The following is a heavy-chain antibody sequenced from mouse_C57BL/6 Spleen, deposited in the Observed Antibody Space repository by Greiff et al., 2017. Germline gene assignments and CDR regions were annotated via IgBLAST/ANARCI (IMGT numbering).Heavy chain of an antibody. CDR3: AVITTVVGDY. Sequence: VQLQQPGAELVKPGASVNLSCKASGYTFTSYWMHWVKQRPGQGLEWIGMIHPNSGSTNYNEKFKSKATLTVDKSSSTAYMQLSSLTSEDSAVYYCAVITTVVGDYWGQGTTLTVSS. D-gene: IGHD1-1*01. J-gene: IGHJ2*01. V-gene: IGHV1-64*01. CDR1: GYTFTSYW. CDR2: IHPNSGST.